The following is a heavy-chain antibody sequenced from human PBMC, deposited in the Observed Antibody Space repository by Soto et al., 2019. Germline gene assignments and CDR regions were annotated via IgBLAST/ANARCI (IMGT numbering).Heavy chain of an antibody. V-gene: IGHV1-69*04. J-gene: IGHJ4*02. Sequence: ASVKVSWKASGGTFSSYTISWVRQAPGQGLEWMGRIIPILGIANYAQKFQGRVTITADKSTSTAYMELSSLRSEDTAVYHCARDSLPGIAVAGTPSVYWGQGTLVTVSS. CDR3: ARDSLPGIAVAGTPSVY. D-gene: IGHD6-19*01. CDR1: GGTFSSYT. CDR2: IIPILGIA.